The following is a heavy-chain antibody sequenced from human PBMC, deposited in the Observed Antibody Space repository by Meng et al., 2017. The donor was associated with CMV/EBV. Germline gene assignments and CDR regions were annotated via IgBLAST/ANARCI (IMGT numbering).Heavy chain of an antibody. D-gene: IGHD6-19*01. CDR1: GFTFSSYA. J-gene: IGHJ4*02. CDR2: ISYDGSNK. V-gene: IGHV3-30*04. CDR3: ARDLWRIIAVAERGGDY. Sequence: GGSLRLSCAASGFTFSSYAMHWVRQAPGKGLEWVAVISYDGSNKYYADSVKGRFTISRDNSKNTLYLQMNSLRAEDTAVYYCARDLWRIIAVAERGGDYWGQGTLVTVSS.